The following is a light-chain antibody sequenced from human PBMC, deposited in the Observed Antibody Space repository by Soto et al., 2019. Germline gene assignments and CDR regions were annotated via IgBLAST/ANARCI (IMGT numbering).Light chain of an antibody. V-gene: IGKV1-39*01. CDR1: QSISVH. CDR3: QQSYITPYT. J-gene: IGKJ2*01. Sequence: DLQMTQSPSSLSASVGDTVTITCRASQSISVHLNWYQQKPGKVPKLLIYAASNLQSGVPSSFSGSGSETDFALTTSSLQPVDFATYYCQQSYITPYTFGQGTKLQIK. CDR2: AAS.